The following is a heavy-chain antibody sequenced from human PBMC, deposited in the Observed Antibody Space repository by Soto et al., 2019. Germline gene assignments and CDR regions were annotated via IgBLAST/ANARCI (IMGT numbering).Heavy chain of an antibody. CDR2: FIPILGTS. CDR1: GATFSTYA. V-gene: IGHV1-69*06. J-gene: IGHJ6*02. CDR3: ARDGVGGGAAGISYYHHGMDV. Sequence: ASCKASGATFSTYAFSWLRQAPGQGLEWMGGFIPILGTSNYAQRFQGRVTITADTSTSTAYMELRSLRSEDTAVYYCARDGVGGGAAGISYYHHGMDVWGQGTTVTVSS. D-gene: IGHD6-13*01.